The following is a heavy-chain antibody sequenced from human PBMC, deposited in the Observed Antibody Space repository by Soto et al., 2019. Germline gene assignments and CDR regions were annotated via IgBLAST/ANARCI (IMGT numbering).Heavy chain of an antibody. CDR1: GFTFSIYG. CDR2: IWYDGSNE. V-gene: IGHV3-33*01. J-gene: IGHJ4*02. Sequence: QVQLVESGGGVVQPGRSLRLSCAASGFTFSIYGMHWVRQAPGKGLEWVALIWYDGSNEYYAASVKGRFTISRDNSKNTLYLQMNSLRAEDTAVYYCARDKRVGSFLIDYWGQGTLVTVSS. D-gene: IGHD1-26*01. CDR3: ARDKRVGSFLIDY.